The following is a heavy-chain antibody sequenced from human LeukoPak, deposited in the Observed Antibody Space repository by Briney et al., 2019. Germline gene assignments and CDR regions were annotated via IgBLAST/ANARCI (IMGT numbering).Heavy chain of an antibody. J-gene: IGHJ4*02. CDR1: GGTFSNYT. CDR3: VFDSSGYLSRSLPPYFDY. D-gene: IGHD3-22*01. V-gene: IGHV1-69*05. CDR2: IIPMFGTA. Sequence: SVKVSCKASGGTFSNYTISWVRQAPGQGIEWMGRIIPMFGTANYAQKFQGRVTFTTDESTSTAYMELSSLRSEDTALYYCVFDSSGYLSRSLPPYFDYWGQGTLVTVSS.